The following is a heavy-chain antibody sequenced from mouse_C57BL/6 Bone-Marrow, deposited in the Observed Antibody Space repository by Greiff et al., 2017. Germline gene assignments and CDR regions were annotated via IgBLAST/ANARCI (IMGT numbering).Heavy chain of an antibody. CDR3: ARLYYGNPYAMDY. J-gene: IGHJ4*01. V-gene: IGHV14-2*01. D-gene: IGHD2-1*01. CDR2: IDPEDGET. CDR1: GFNIKDYY. Sequence: EVKLQQSGAELVKPGASVKLSCTASGFNIKDYYMHWVKQRTEQGLEWIGRIDPEDGETKYAPKFQGKATITADTSSNTAYLQLSSLTSEDTAVYYCARLYYGNPYAMDYWGQGTSVTVSS.